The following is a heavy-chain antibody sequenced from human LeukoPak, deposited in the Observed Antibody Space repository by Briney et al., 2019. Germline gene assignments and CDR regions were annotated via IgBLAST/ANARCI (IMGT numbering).Heavy chain of an antibody. CDR1: GGTFSSYA. CDR3: ARELMCGGSCEQHE. V-gene: IGHV1-69*13. D-gene: IGHD2-15*01. J-gene: IGHJ4*02. CDR2: IIPIFGTA. Sequence: SVTVSCKASGGTFSSYAISWVRQAPGQGLEWMGGIIPIFGTANYAQKFQGRVTITADESTSTAYMELSSLRSEDTAVYYCARELMCGGSCEQHEWGQGTLVTVSS.